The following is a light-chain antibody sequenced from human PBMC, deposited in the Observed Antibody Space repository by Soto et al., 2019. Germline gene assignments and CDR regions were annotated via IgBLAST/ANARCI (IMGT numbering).Light chain of an antibody. CDR3: QQYNNWPPLT. J-gene: IGKJ4*01. Sequence: PGASATLSCRASQSVSGNLAWYQQKPGQAPRLLIYGASTRATGIPARFSGSGSGTEFTLTISSLQSEDFAVYYCQQYNNWPPLTFGGGTKVEIK. CDR2: GAS. V-gene: IGKV3-15*01. CDR1: QSVSGN.